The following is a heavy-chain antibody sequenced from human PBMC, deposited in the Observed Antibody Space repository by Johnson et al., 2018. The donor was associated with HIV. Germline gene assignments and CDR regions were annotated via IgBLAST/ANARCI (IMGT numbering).Heavy chain of an antibody. CDR1: GFTFSSYD. Sequence: QVQLVESGGGVVQPGRSLRLSCAASGFTFSSYDMHWVRQAPGKGLEWVAVISYDGSNKFYADSVKGRFTISRDNSKNTLYLQMNSLRAEDTAVYYCASIDAFDIWGQGTMVTVSS. V-gene: IGHV3-30*03. CDR3: ASIDAFDI. J-gene: IGHJ3*02. CDR2: ISYDGSNK.